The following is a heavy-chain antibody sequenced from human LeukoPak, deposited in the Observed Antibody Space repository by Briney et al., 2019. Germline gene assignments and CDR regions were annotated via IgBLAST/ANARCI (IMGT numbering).Heavy chain of an antibody. D-gene: IGHD3-22*01. CDR3: VKEAYDQPYYYYYGMDV. CDR2: ISYDGSKK. V-gene: IGHV3-30*18. J-gene: IGHJ6*02. CDR1: GFTFSSYG. Sequence: GGXLRLSXAXSGFTFSSYGMHWVRQAPGKGLEWVAIISYDGSKKYYADSVKGRFTISRDNSKNTLYLQMNSLRAEDTAVYYCVKEAYDQPYYYYYGMDVWGQGTTVXVS.